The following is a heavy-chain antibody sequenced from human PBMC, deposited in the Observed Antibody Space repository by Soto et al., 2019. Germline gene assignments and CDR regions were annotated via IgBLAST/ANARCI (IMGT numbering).Heavy chain of an antibody. CDR1: GGSISSYY. CDR3: AKNSESSAYSSFDY. D-gene: IGHD3-22*01. Sequence: SETLSLTCTVSGGSISSYYWSWIRQPPGKGLEWIGYIYYSGSTNYNPSLKSRVTISVDTSKNTLYLQMNSLRAEDTAVYYCAKNSESSAYSSFDYWGQGTLVTVSS. CDR2: IYYSGST. V-gene: IGHV4-59*12. J-gene: IGHJ4*02.